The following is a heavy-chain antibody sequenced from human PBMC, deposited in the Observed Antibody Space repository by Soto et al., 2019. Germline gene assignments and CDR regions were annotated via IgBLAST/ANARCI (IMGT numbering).Heavy chain of an antibody. CDR1: GFTFSDYA. J-gene: IGHJ4*02. CDR2: VSHDGRNT. CDR3: GKGGRQWLVTSDFNY. Sequence: VQLVESGGGVVQPGRSLRLSCAASGFTFSDYAMHRVRQAPGKGLAWVAVVSHDGRNTHYSDSVKGRFTISRDSSKKTGSLEMPSRGSEDQDGYYCGKGGRQWLVTSDFNYWGQGALVTVSS. V-gene: IGHV3-30*18. D-gene: IGHD6-19*01.